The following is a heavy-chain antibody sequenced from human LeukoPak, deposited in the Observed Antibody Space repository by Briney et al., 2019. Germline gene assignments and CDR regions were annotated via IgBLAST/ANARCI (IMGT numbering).Heavy chain of an antibody. CDR2: INAGNGNT. CDR1: GYTFTSYA. Sequence: ASVKVSCKASGYTFTSYAMLWVRQAPGQRLEWMGWINAGNGNTKYSQKFQGRVTITRDTSASTAYMELSSLRSEDTAVYYCASNYYDSSGYNDAFDIWGQGTMVTVSS. J-gene: IGHJ3*02. V-gene: IGHV1-3*01. CDR3: ASNYYDSSGYNDAFDI. D-gene: IGHD3-22*01.